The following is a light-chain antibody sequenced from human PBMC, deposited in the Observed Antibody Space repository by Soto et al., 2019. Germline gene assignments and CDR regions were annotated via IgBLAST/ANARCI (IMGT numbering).Light chain of an antibody. CDR3: SSYAGSNNPFL. CDR1: SSDVGGYNY. Sequence: QSGLTHPPSASGSPGQSVTISCTGTSSDVGGYNYVSWYQQHPGKAPKLMIYEVSKRPSGVPDRFSGSKSGNTASLTVSGLQAEDEADYYCSSYAGSNNPFLFGTGTKVTVL. J-gene: IGLJ1*01. V-gene: IGLV2-8*01. CDR2: EVS.